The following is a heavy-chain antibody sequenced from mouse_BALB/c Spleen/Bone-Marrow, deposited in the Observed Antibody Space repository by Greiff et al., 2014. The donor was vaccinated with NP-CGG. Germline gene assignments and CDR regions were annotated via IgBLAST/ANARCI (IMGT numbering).Heavy chain of an antibody. CDR3: ASYYYGSISFAY. J-gene: IGHJ3*01. CDR1: GFNIKDTY. Sequence: VQLQQPGAELVKPGASVKLSCTASGFNIKDTYMHWVKQRPEQGLEWIGRIDPANGNTKYDPKFQGKATITADTSSNTAYLQLSSLTSEDTAVYYCASYYYGSISFAYWGQGTLVTVSA. D-gene: IGHD1-1*01. CDR2: IDPANGNT. V-gene: IGHV14-3*02.